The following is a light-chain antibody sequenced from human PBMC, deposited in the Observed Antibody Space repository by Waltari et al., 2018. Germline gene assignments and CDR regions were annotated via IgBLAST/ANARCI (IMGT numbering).Light chain of an antibody. CDR1: SSNIGSDF. V-gene: IGLV1-47*01. Sequence: QSVLTQPPSASGTPGQRVPISCSGSSSNIGSDFLYWYQQLPGTAPKLLVYRNNQRPSGVPDRFSGSKSGTSASLAISGLRSEDEADYYCAAWDDSLSGPGVFGGGTKLTVL. J-gene: IGLJ3*02. CDR3: AAWDDSLSGPGV. CDR2: RNN.